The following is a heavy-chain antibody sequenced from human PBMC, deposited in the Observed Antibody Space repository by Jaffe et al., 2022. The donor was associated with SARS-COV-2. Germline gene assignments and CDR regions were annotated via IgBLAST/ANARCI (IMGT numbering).Heavy chain of an antibody. V-gene: IGHV4-4*02. Sequence: QVQLQESGPGMVKPSGTLSLTCAVSGGSISSSHWWSWVRQSPEKGLEWIGEIFHSGSSNYNPSLKTRVTISIDKSKNQFSLSLSSVTAADTAVYYCARDRVAYASDWYSLYYGLDVWGQGTTVTVSS. CDR1: GGSISSSHW. D-gene: IGHD2-8*02. CDR2: IFHSGSS. J-gene: IGHJ6*02. CDR3: ARDRVAYASDWYSLYYGLDV.